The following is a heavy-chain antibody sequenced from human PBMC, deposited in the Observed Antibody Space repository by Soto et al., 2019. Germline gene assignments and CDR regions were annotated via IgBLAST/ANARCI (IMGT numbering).Heavy chain of an antibody. CDR1: GFSLSNARMG. V-gene: IGHV2-26*01. J-gene: IGHJ5*02. CDR2: IFSNDEK. Sequence: QVTLKESGPVLVKPTETLTLTCTVSGFSLSNARMGVSWIRQPPGKALEWLAHIFSNDEKSYSTSLKSRLTISKDTSKSQVVLTMTNMDPVDTATYYCARMHYDILTCYYGWFDPWGQGTLVTVSS. D-gene: IGHD3-9*01. CDR3: ARMHYDILTCYYGWFDP.